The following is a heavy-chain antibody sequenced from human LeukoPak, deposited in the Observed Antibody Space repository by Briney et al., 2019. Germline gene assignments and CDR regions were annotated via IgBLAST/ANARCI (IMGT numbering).Heavy chain of an antibody. Sequence: ASVKVSCKASGYTFTSYDINWVRQATGQGLEWMGWMNPNSGNTGYAQKFQGRVTMTRNTSISTAYMELSSLRSEGTAVYYCAIYDFWSGYLITGYYYYGMDVWGQGTTVTVSS. CDR3: AIYDFWSGYLITGYYYYGMDV. D-gene: IGHD3-3*01. CDR2: MNPNSGNT. CDR1: GYTFTSYD. V-gene: IGHV1-8*01. J-gene: IGHJ6*02.